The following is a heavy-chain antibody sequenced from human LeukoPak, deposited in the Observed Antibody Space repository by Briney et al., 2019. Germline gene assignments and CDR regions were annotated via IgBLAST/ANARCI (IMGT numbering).Heavy chain of an antibody. CDR3: ARRQVFDI. J-gene: IGHJ3*02. CDR2: TYPGDSDA. CDR1: GYTFGSYW. Sequence: KLGESLKISCKGSGYTFGSYWIGWVRQMPGKGLEWMGITYPGDSDARYSPSFQGQVSISVDRSINTAYLQWASLKASDTAMYYCARRQVFDIWGQGTMVTVSS. V-gene: IGHV5-51*01.